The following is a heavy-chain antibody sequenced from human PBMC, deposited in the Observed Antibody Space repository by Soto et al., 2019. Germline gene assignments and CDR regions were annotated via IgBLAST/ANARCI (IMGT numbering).Heavy chain of an antibody. D-gene: IGHD6-19*01. CDR3: ARDLSQISIAVAENWFDP. Sequence: GGSLRLSCAASGFTFSSYSMNWVRQAPGKGLEWVSSISSSSSYIYYADSVKGRFTISRDNAKNSLYLQMNSLRAEDTAVYYCARDLSQISIAVAENWFDPWGQGTLVTVSS. CDR2: ISSSSSYI. J-gene: IGHJ5*02. CDR1: GFTFSSYS. V-gene: IGHV3-21*01.